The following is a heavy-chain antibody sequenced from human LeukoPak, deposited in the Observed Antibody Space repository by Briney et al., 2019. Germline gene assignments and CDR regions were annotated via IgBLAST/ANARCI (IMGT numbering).Heavy chain of an antibody. Sequence: GGPLRLSCAASEFSVGSNYMTWVRQAPGKGLEWVSVIYSGGSTYYADSVKGRFTISRDNSKNTLYLQMNSLRAEDTAVYYCARVLRTFADYWGQGTLVTVSS. V-gene: IGHV3-66*01. D-gene: IGHD2-15*01. CDR2: IYSGGST. CDR1: EFSVGSNY. CDR3: ARVLRTFADY. J-gene: IGHJ4*02.